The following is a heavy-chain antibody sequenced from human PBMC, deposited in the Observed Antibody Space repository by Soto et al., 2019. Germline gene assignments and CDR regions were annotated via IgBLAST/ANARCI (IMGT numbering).Heavy chain of an antibody. CDR3: AKDQRGSTSWPYYYYYGMDV. CDR1: GFTFSSYA. D-gene: IGHD2-2*01. V-gene: IGHV3-23*01. J-gene: IGHJ6*02. CDR2: ISGSGGST. Sequence: PGGSLRLSCAASGFTFSSYATSWVRQAPGKGLEWVSAISGSGGSTYYADSVKGRFTISRDNSKNTLYLQMNSLRAEDTAVYYCAKDQRGSTSWPYYYYYGMDVWGQGTTVTVSS.